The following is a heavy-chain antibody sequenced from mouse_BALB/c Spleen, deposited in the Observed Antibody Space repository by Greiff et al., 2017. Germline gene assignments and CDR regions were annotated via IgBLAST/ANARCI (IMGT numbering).Heavy chain of an antibody. D-gene: IGHD2-1*01. Sequence: QVQLQQSGAELAKPGASVKMSCKASGYTFTSYWMHWVKQRPGQGLEWIGYINPSTGYTEYNQKFKDKATLTADKSSSTAYMQLSSLTSEDSAVYYCARQEGNYRYAMDYWGQGTSVTVSS. V-gene: IGHV1-7*01. CDR3: ARQEGNYRYAMDY. CDR1: GYTFTSYW. J-gene: IGHJ4*01. CDR2: INPSTGYT.